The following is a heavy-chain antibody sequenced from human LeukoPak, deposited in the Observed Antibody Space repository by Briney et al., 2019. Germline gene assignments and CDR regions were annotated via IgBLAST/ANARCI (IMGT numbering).Heavy chain of an antibody. J-gene: IGHJ4*02. CDR2: IWYDGSNK. D-gene: IGHD5-18*01. V-gene: IGHV3-33*01. CDR3: ARGMQLWSLTPDY. CDR1: GFTFSSYD. Sequence: GGSLRLSCAASGFTFSSYDMHWVRQAPGKGLEWVAVIWYDGSNKYYADSVKGRFTISRDNSKNTLYLQMNSLRAEDTAVYYCARGMQLWSLTPDYWGQGTLVTVSS.